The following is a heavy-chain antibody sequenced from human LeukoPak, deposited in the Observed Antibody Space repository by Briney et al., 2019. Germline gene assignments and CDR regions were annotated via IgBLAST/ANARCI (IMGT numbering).Heavy chain of an antibody. D-gene: IGHD1-26*01. CDR3: ARVNLREEWELPFDY. Sequence: ASVKVSCKASGYTFTGYYMHWVRQAPGQGLEWMGWINPNSGGTNYAQKFQGRVTMTRDTSISTAYMELSRLRSDDTAVYYCARVNLREEWELPFDYWGQGTLVTVSS. V-gene: IGHV1-2*02. CDR2: INPNSGGT. J-gene: IGHJ4*02. CDR1: GYTFTGYY.